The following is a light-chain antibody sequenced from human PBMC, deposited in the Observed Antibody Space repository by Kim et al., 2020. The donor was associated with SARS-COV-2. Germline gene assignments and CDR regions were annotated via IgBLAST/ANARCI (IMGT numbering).Light chain of an antibody. Sequence: GQSVTIPCTGTSSDIGEYDFVSWYQQRPGQVPKLVIYEVTKRPSGVPDRFSGSKSGNTASLTVSGLQSEDEVQYYCCAYAGLSTLVFGTGTKVTVL. CDR1: SSDIGEYDF. CDR3: CAYAGLSTLV. CDR2: EVT. J-gene: IGLJ1*01. V-gene: IGLV2-8*01.